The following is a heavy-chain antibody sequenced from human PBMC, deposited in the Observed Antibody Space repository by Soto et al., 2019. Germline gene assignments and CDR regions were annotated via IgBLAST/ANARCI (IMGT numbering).Heavy chain of an antibody. CDR2: IHSGGTT. V-gene: IGHV3-53*05. J-gene: IGHJ4*02. Sequence: SLRLSCAASGFVVSSNYMNWVRQAPGKGLEWVSVIHSGGTTYYADSVKGRFSISRDSSKNTVYLQMSSLRPEDTAVYYCARGVSTSPFDSWGQGTLVTV. D-gene: IGHD3-3*01. CDR1: GFVVSSNY. CDR3: ARGVSTSPFDS.